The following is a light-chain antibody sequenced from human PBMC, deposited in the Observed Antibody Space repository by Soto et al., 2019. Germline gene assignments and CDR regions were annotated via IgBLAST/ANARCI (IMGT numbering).Light chain of an antibody. CDR3: QQYYNSPMYT. Sequence: IVLTQSPGTLSLSPGDRATLSCRASQSVSGIYLAWYQQKPGQAPRLLISGTSSRASGIPDRFSGSGSGTDFTLTISRLEPEDFAVYYCQQYYNSPMYTFGQGTKLEIK. V-gene: IGKV3-20*01. CDR2: GTS. CDR1: QSVSGIY. J-gene: IGKJ2*01.